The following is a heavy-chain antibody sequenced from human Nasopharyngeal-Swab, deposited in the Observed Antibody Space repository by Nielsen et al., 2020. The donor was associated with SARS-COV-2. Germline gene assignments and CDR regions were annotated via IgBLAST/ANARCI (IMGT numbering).Heavy chain of an antibody. D-gene: IGHD3-10*01. V-gene: IGHV3-23*01. CDR2: ISGSGGST. Sequence: GESLKISCAASGFTFSSYAMSWVRQAPGKGLEWVSAISGSGGSTYYADSVKGRFTISRDNSKNTLYLQMNSLRAEDTAVYYCAKKSRGLLWFGELLNYFDYWGQGTLVTVSS. CDR1: GFTFSSYA. J-gene: IGHJ4*02. CDR3: AKKSRGLLWFGELLNYFDY.